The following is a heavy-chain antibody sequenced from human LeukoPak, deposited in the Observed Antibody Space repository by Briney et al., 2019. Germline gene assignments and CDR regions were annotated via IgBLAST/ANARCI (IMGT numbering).Heavy chain of an antibody. D-gene: IGHD3-10*01. CDR1: GFTVSSNY. CDR3: ARDRYSGSGSYQSAGGCFDY. J-gene: IGHJ4*02. CDR2: IYSGGST. V-gene: IGHV3-66*01. Sequence: GGSLRLSCAASGFTVSSNYMSWVRQAPGKGLEWVSVIYSGGSTYYADSVKGRFTISRDNSKNTLYLQMNSLRAEDTAVYYCARDRYSGSGSYQSAGGCFDYWGQGTLVTVSS.